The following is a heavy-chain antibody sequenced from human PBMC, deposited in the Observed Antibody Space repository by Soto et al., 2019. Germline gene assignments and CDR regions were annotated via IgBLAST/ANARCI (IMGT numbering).Heavy chain of an antibody. J-gene: IGHJ4*02. D-gene: IGHD2-15*01. Sequence: EVQLLESGGGLVQPGGSLRLSCAASRFTFRSYAMSWVRQAPGKGLEWVSSISGTGASTYYADSVKGRFTISRDNSKNTLYLHMNSLRPEDAAIYYCAKDKDIVVVVAAARGGGFDYWGQGTLVTVSS. CDR1: RFTFRSYA. CDR3: AKDKDIVVVVAAARGGGFDY. CDR2: ISGTGAST. V-gene: IGHV3-23*01.